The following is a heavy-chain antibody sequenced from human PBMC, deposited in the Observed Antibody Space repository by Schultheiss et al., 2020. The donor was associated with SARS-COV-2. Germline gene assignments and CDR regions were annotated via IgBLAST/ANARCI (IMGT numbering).Heavy chain of an antibody. Sequence: ASVKVSCKASGYTFTSYYMHWVRQAPGQGLEWMGIINPSGGSTSYAQKFQGRVTMTRDTSISTAYMELSRLRSDDTAVYYCARHRRSVPGQTYDYWGQGTLVTVSS. D-gene: IGHD3-10*01. V-gene: IGHV1-46*01. CDR2: INPSGGST. J-gene: IGHJ4*02. CDR1: GYTFTSYY. CDR3: ARHRRSVPGQTYDY.